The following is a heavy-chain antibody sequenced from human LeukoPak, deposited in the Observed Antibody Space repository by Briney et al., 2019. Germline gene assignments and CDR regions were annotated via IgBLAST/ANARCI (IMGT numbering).Heavy chain of an antibody. CDR3: AKDKAYGSGDNWFDP. CDR2: ISWNSGSI. Sequence: PGGSLRLSCAASGFTFDDYAMHWVRQAPGKGLEWVSGISWNSGSIGYADSVKGRFTISRDNAKNSLYLQMNSLRAEDTALYYCAKDKAYGSGDNWFDPWGQGTLVTVSS. V-gene: IGHV3-9*01. J-gene: IGHJ5*02. CDR1: GFTFDDYA. D-gene: IGHD3-10*01.